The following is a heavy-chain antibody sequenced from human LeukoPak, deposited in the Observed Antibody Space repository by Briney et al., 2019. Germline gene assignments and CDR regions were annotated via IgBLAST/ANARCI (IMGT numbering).Heavy chain of an antibody. CDR3: ARAAADFWSGYYPPVAFDI. D-gene: IGHD3-3*01. CDR2: IYYSGST. J-gene: IGHJ3*02. CDR1: GGSISSYY. Sequence: SETLSLTCDVSGGSISSYYWSWIRQPPGKGLEWIGYIYYSGSTNYNPSLKSRVTISVDTSKNQFSLKLSSVTAADTAVYYCARAAADFWSGYYPPVAFDIWGQGTMVTVSS. V-gene: IGHV4-59*01.